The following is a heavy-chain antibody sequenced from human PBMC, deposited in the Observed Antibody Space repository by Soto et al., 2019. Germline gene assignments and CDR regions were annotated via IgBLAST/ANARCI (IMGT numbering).Heavy chain of an antibody. V-gene: IGHV4-39*01. CDR2: IYYSGST. D-gene: IGHD6-19*01. J-gene: IGHJ4*02. CDR3: ARRDSSGWYGGGIDY. CDR1: GGSLSSSSYY. Sequence: SGTLSPTCTVAGGSLSSSSYYWGWVRQPPGKGLEWIGSIYYSGSTYYNPSLKSRVTISVDTSKNQFSLKLSSVTAADTAVYYCARRDSSGWYGGGIDYWGQGTLVTVSS.